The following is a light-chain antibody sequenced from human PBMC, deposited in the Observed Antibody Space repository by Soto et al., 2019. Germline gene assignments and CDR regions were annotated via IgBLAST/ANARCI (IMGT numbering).Light chain of an antibody. Sequence: DIQETQSRYALSAPVGDRDKINFRASQGISTYLNWSQQKPGKAPKLLIYAASSLQSGVPSRFSGSGSETDFTLTISSLQPEDFATYSIQESDSTTWTFGQGTKVDIK. J-gene: IGKJ1*01. CDR2: AAS. CDR3: QESDSTTWT. CDR1: QGISTY. V-gene: IGKV1-39*01.